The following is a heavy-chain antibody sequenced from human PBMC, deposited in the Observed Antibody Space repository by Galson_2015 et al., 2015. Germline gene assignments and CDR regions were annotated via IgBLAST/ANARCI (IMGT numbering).Heavy chain of an antibody. D-gene: IGHD3-10*01. CDR2: INPSGGST. V-gene: IGHV1-46*01. CDR1: GYTFTSYY. CDR3: AREGGYYGSGSSTDYYYYYYGMDV. J-gene: IGHJ6*02. Sequence: SVKVSCKASGYTFTSYYMHWVRQAPGQGLEWMGIINPSGGSTSYAQKFQGRVTMTRDTSTSTVYMELSSLRSEDTAVYYCAREGGYYGSGSSTDYYYYYYGMDVWGQGTTVTVSS.